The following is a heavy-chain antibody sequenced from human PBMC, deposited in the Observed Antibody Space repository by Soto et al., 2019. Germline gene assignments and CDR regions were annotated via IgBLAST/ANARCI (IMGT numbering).Heavy chain of an antibody. Sequence: EVQLLESGGGLVQPGGSLRLSCVASGFTFSSYAMSWVRQAPGKGLEWVSAISGSGGSTYYADSVKGRFTISRDNSKNTLYLQMNSLRAEDTAVYYCAKDSQDCSGGSCYGDCDYWGQGTLVTVSS. CDR2: ISGSGGST. CDR3: AKDSQDCSGGSCYGDCDY. D-gene: IGHD2-15*01. J-gene: IGHJ4*02. V-gene: IGHV3-23*01. CDR1: GFTFSSYA.